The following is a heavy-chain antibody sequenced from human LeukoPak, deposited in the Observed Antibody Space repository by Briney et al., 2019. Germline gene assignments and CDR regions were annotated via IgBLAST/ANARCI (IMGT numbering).Heavy chain of an antibody. Sequence: SETLSLTCTVSGGSISSGGYYWSWIRQHPGKGLEWIGYIYYSGSTYYNPSLKSRVTISVDTSKNQFSLKLSFVTAADTAVYYCAGGREGIAAAGTAFDYWGQGTLVTVSS. J-gene: IGHJ4*02. V-gene: IGHV4-31*03. CDR2: IYYSGST. CDR1: GGSISSGGYY. CDR3: AGGREGIAAAGTAFDY. D-gene: IGHD6-13*01.